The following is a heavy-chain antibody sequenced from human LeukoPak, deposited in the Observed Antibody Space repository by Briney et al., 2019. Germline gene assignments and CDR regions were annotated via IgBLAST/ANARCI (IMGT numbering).Heavy chain of an antibody. CDR3: ARGPIWTAAAVRGNYYYMDV. V-gene: IGHV4-59*01. Sequence: SETLSLTCTVSGGSISSYYWSWIRQPPGKGLEWIGYIYYSGSTNYNPSLKSRVTISVDTSKNRFSLKLSSVTAADTAVYYCARGPIWTAAAVRGNYYYMDVWGKGTTVTVSS. J-gene: IGHJ6*03. D-gene: IGHD6-13*01. CDR2: IYYSGST. CDR1: GGSISSYY.